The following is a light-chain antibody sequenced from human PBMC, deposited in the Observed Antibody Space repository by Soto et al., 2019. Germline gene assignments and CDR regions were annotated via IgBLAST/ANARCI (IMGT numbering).Light chain of an antibody. CDR2: DAS. Sequence: EVVLTQSPGALSLSPGERAALSCRASQSVDSNFLAWYQQRPGQAPRLLIYDASSRATGIPARFSGSGSGTDFTLTISSLEPEDFAVYYCHQRSNWPWTFGQGTKVDI. J-gene: IGKJ1*01. V-gene: IGKV3D-20*02. CDR1: QSVDSNF. CDR3: HQRSNWPWT.